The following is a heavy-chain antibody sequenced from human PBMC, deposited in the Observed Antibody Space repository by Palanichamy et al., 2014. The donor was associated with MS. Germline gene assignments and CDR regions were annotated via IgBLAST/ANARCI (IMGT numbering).Heavy chain of an antibody. V-gene: IGHV4-61*03. CDR2: IYYSGTT. Sequence: YWGWIRQSPEKGLEWIGYIYYSGTTKYNSSLKSRVTISIDQSKNLFSLKLSSVTAADTAVYFCARGHQGVITPYWYFDLWGPGTLVTVSS. J-gene: IGHJ2*01. CDR1: Y. D-gene: IGHD3-16*02. CDR3: ARGHQGVITPYWYFDL.